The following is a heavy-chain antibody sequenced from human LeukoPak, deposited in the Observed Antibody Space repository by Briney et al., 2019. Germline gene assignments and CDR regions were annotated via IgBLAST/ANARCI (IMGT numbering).Heavy chain of an antibody. J-gene: IGHJ4*02. CDR3: ARGRTDYYESSGSFPALGY. D-gene: IGHD3-22*01. CDR2: MNPDSGDT. V-gene: IGHV1-8*01. CDR1: ANTFISYD. Sequence: ASVKVSCKASANTFISYDINWVRQATGQGLEWMGWMNPDSGDTGYAQKFQGRVTMTRNTSISTAYMELRSLRSEDTAVYYCARGRTDYYESSGSFPALGYWGQGTLVTVSS.